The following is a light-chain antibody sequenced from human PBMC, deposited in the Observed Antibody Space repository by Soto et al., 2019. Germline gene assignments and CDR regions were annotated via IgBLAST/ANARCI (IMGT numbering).Light chain of an antibody. J-gene: IGLJ1*01. CDR3: CSYAGSSTFV. CDR2: EGS. Sequence: QSVLTQPASVSGSPGQSITLSCTGTSSDLGSYNLVSWYQQHPGKAPKLMIYEGSKRPSGVSYRFSGSKSANTASLPISGLQTEDEADYYCCSYAGSSTFVFGTGTKVTVL. CDR1: SSDLGSYNL. V-gene: IGLV2-23*01.